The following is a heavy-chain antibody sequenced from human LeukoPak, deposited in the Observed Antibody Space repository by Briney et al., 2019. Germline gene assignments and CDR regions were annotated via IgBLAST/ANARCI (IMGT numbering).Heavy chain of an antibody. CDR2: ISGSGGST. J-gene: IGHJ5*02. CDR1: GFTFSSYA. CDR3: AASSGPDQGGYDWGFDP. Sequence: PGGSLRLSCAASGFTFSSYAMSWVRQAPGKGLEWVSAISGSGGSTYYADSVKGRFTISRDNSKNTLYLQMNSLRAEDTAVYYCAASSGPDQGGYDWGFDPWGQGTLVTVSS. D-gene: IGHD5-12*01. V-gene: IGHV3-23*01.